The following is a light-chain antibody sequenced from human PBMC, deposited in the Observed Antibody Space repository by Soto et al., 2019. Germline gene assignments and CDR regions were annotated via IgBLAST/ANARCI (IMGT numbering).Light chain of an antibody. CDR3: QQYGGSPFT. J-gene: IGKJ3*01. V-gene: IGKV3-20*01. Sequence: EIVLTQSPGTLSLSPGERATLSCRASQSVSVNSLAWYQQKGGQAPRLLIYAASTRATGVPDRFSGTGSGKDFALTVSSLETDDSAVYYCQQYGGSPFTFGPGTKVDIK. CDR2: AAS. CDR1: QSVSVNS.